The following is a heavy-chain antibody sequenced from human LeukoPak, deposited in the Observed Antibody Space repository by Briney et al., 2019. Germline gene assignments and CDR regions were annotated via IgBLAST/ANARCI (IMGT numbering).Heavy chain of an antibody. V-gene: IGHV4-30-2*01. Sequence: SQTLSLTCAVSGGSISSGVYYWSWIRQPPGKGLEWIGYIYHSGSTYYNPSLKSRVTISVDTSKNQFSLKLSSVTAADTAVYYRARRGSWGEPRPFDYWGQGSLVTVSS. CDR3: ARRGSWGEPRPFDY. CDR1: GGSISSGVYY. CDR2: IYHSGST. D-gene: IGHD3-16*01. J-gene: IGHJ4*02.